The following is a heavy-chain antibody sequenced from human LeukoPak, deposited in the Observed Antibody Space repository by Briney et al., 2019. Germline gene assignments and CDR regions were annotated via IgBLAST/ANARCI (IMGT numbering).Heavy chain of an antibody. V-gene: IGHV4-4*07. CDR3: ARVGGSRYFDY. CDR2: IFTSGST. CDR1: GRSISSYY. Sequence: SETLSLTCTVSGRSISSYYWNWIRQPPGKGLEWIGRIFTSGSTNYNPSLKSRVTMSGDTSKNQFSLKLSSVTAADTAVYYCARVGGSRYFDYWGQGTLVTVSS. J-gene: IGHJ4*02.